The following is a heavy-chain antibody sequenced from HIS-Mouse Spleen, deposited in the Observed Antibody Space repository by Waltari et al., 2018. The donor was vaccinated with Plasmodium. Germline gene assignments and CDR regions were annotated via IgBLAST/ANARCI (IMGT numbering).Heavy chain of an antibody. D-gene: IGHD6-6*01. Sequence: QVQLVQSGAEVKKPGASVKVSCKASGYTFTGYDMHWVRQAPGQGLEWMGWIKPKSGGTNDAQEVQGRVTMTRDTSISTAYMELSRLRSDETAVYYCATKGGSSSDYWGQGTLVTVSS. CDR1: GYTFTGYD. J-gene: IGHJ4*02. CDR3: ATKGGSSSDY. V-gene: IGHV1-2*02. CDR2: IKPKSGGT.